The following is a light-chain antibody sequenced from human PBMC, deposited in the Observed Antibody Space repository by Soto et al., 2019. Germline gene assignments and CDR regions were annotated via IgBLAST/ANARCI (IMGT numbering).Light chain of an antibody. V-gene: IGLV1-40*01. CDR3: QSYDSSLSGWV. CDR1: SSNIGAGYD. CDR2: GNS. J-gene: IGLJ3*02. Sequence: QSVLTQPPSVSGAPGQRVTISCTESSSNIGAGYDVHWYQQLPGTAPKLLIYGNSNRPSGVPDRFSGSKSGTSASLAITGLRAEDEADYYCQSYDSSLSGWVFGGGTEVTVL.